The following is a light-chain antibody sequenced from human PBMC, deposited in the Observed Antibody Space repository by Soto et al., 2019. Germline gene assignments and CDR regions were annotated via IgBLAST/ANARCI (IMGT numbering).Light chain of an antibody. J-gene: IGKJ3*01. Sequence: EIVLTQSPAILSLSPGERATFSCRASQSVRRNLDWYQHKPGQTPRLLIYDASNRATGIPVRFSGSGSGTDFTFTISSPEPEDFAVYYCQQRSNGLSFGPGNKVDIK. CDR2: DAS. CDR1: QSVRRN. V-gene: IGKV3-11*01. CDR3: QQRSNGLS.